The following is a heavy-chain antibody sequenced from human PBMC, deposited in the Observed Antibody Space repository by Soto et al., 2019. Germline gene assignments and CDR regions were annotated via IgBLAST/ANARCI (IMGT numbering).Heavy chain of an antibody. Sequence: GGSLRLSCAASGFTFSSYSMNWVRQAPGKGLEWVSSISSSSSYIYYADSVKGRFTISRDNAKNSLYLQMNSLRAEDTAVYYCARAELAHTIFGVAPWVPFDYWGQGTLVTVSS. J-gene: IGHJ4*02. CDR2: ISSSSSYI. V-gene: IGHV3-21*01. D-gene: IGHD3-3*01. CDR3: ARAELAHTIFGVAPWVPFDY. CDR1: GFTFSSYS.